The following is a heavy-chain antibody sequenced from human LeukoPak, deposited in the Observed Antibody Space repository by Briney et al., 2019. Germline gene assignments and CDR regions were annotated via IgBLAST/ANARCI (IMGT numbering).Heavy chain of an antibody. CDR1: GFTFSSYG. J-gene: IGHJ4*02. V-gene: IGHV3-30*03. CDR2: ISYDGSNK. Sequence: GGSQRLSCAASGFTFSSYGMHWVRRAPGKGLEWVAVISYDGSNKYYADSVKGRFTISRDNSKNTLYLQMNSLRAEDTAVYYCASGQSYFDYWGQGTLVTVSS. CDR3: ASGQSYFDY.